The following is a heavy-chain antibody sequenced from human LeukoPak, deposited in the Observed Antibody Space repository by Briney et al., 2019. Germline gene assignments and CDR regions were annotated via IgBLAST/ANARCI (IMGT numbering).Heavy chain of an antibody. J-gene: IGHJ4*02. CDR2: ISGSGGST. CDR3: AKHQNSWTYYFDY. CDR1: GFTFSSYG. D-gene: IGHD1-26*01. V-gene: IGHV3-23*01. Sequence: GGSLRLSCAASGFTFSSYGMSWVRQAPGKGLEWVSAISGSGGSTYYADSVKGRFTISRDNSKNTLYLQMNSLRAEDTAVYYCAKHQNSWTYYFDYWGQGTLVTVSS.